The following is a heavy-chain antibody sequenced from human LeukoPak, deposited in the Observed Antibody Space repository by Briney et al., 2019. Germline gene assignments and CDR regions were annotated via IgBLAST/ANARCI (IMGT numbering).Heavy chain of an antibody. V-gene: IGHV4-30-4*01. D-gene: IGHD3-3*01. Sequence: PSETLSLICTVSGGSISSGEYYWSWIRQPPGKGLEWIGYIYYSGSTYYNPSLKSRVTISVDTSKNQFSLKLSSVTAADTAVYYCARDRAGITIFGVVGWYFDYWGQGTLVTVSS. J-gene: IGHJ4*02. CDR3: ARDRAGITIFGVVGWYFDY. CDR2: IYYSGST. CDR1: GGSISSGEYY.